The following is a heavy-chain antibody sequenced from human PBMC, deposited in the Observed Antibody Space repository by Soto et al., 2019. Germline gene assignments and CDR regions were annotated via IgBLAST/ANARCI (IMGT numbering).Heavy chain of an antibody. CDR1: GGSISTGGYY. Sequence: QVQLQESGPGLVKPSQTMSLTCTVSGGSISTGGYYWSWIRQHPGTGLEWIGYIYYSGSTYYSPSLKSRSTLSVDTSKNQFSLKLSSVTAADTAVYFCARGGYYFSYAMDVWGPGTTVTVSS. CDR3: ARGGYYFSYAMDV. V-gene: IGHV4-31*03. J-gene: IGHJ6*02. CDR2: IYYSGST.